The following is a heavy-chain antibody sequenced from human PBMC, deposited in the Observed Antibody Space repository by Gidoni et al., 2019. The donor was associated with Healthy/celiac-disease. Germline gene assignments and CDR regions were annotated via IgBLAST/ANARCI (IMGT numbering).Heavy chain of an antibody. J-gene: IGHJ4*02. CDR3: AHILDGYNENYFDY. D-gene: IGHD5-12*01. CDR2: IYWNDDK. V-gene: IGHV2-5*01. Sequence: QITLKESGPTLVKPTQTLTLTCTFSGFSLSTSGVGVGWIRQPPGKALEWLALIYWNDDKRYSPSLKSRLTITKDTSKNQVVLTMTNMDPVDTATYYCAHILDGYNENYFDYWGQGTLVTVSS. CDR1: GFSLSTSGVG.